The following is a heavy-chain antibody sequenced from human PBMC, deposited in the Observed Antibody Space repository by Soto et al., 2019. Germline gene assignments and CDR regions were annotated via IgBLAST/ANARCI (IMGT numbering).Heavy chain of an antibody. CDR3: AREAVSSGGSCYSVVCYYGMDV. V-gene: IGHV4-34*01. D-gene: IGHD2-15*01. CDR2: INHSGST. J-gene: IGHJ6*02. Sequence: SETLSLTCAVYGGSFSGYYWSWIRQPPGKGLEWIGEINHSGSTNYNPSLKSRVTISVDTSKNQFSLKLSSVTAADTAVYYCAREAVSSGGSCYSVVCYYGMDVWGQGTTVTVSS. CDR1: GGSFSGYY.